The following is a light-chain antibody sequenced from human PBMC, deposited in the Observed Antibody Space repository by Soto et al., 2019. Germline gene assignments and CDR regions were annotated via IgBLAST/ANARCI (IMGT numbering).Light chain of an antibody. CDR2: KDN. J-gene: IGLJ2*01. CDR1: ALPKQY. Sequence: SYELTQPPSVSVSPGQTARITCSGDALPKQYSYWYQQRPGQAPVLVIYKDNERSSGIPERFSGSSSGTTATLTISGVQAEDEADYHCQSADSSGIYPVVFGGGTKVTVL. V-gene: IGLV3-25*02. CDR3: QSADSSGIYPVV.